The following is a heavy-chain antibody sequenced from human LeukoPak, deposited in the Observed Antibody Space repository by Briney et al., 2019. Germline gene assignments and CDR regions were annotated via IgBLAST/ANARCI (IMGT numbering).Heavy chain of an antibody. D-gene: IGHD4-17*01. J-gene: IGHJ6*02. Sequence: ASVKVSCTASGYTFTGYYMPWVRQAPGQQLEGMGWINPNSGGTTYAQKFQSRVTMTRDMSISTAYMELSRLRSDDTAVYSCARDEASAAAPGDYRNYYYGMDVWGQGPTVIVSS. CDR2: INPNSGGT. CDR1: GYTFTGYY. V-gene: IGHV1-2*02. CDR3: ARDEASAAAPGDYRNYYYGMDV.